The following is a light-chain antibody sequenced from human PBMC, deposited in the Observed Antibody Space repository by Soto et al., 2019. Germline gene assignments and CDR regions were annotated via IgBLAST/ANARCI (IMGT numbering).Light chain of an antibody. CDR2: DVS. CDR1: SSDVGGYNY. Sequence: QSALTQPASVSGSPGQSITISCTGTSSDVGGYNYVSWYQQHPGKAPKLMIYDVSNRPSGVSNRFSGSKSGTTASLTISGLLAEDEDDDYCSSYTSSSTRLYVFGTGTKLTVL. V-gene: IGLV2-14*01. J-gene: IGLJ1*01. CDR3: SSYTSSSTRLYV.